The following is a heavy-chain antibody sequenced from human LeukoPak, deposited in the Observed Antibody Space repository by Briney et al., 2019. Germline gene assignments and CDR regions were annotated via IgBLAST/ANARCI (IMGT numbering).Heavy chain of an antibody. D-gene: IGHD5-12*01. Sequence: GGSLRLSCAASGFTFSSYSMNWVRQAPGKGLEGVLSINSSSSYIYYADSVKGRFTIPRDNAKNSLYLQMHSLRAEDTAVYYCAREHSGYDFPGRDYYYMDVWGKGTTVTVSS. CDR1: GFTFSSYS. CDR3: AREHSGYDFPGRDYYYMDV. CDR2: INSSSSYI. J-gene: IGHJ6*03. V-gene: IGHV3-21*01.